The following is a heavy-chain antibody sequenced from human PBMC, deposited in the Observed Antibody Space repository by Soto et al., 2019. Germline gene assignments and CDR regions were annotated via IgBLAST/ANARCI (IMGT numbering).Heavy chain of an antibody. J-gene: IGHJ6*02. V-gene: IGHV3-30-3*01. Sequence: QVQLVESRGGVVQPGRSLRLSCAASGFTISSYAMHWVRQAPGKGLEWVAVISYDGSNKYYADSVKGRFTISRDNSKNTLYLQMNSLRAEDTAVYYCARAGCDGGSCYTLVGLRYGMDVWGQGTTVTVSS. CDR1: GFTISSYA. D-gene: IGHD2-15*01. CDR3: ARAGCDGGSCYTLVGLRYGMDV. CDR2: ISYDGSNK.